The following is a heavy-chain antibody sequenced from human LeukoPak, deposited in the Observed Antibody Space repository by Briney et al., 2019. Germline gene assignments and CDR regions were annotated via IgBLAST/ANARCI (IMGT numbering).Heavy chain of an antibody. J-gene: IGHJ6*02. D-gene: IGHD3-10*01. Sequence: GGSLRLSCAGSGFTFSSYSMNWVRRAPGKGLEWVSSISSSSSYIYYADSVKGRFTISRDNAKNSLYLQMNSLRAEDTAVYYCARAPGDGMDVWGQGTTVTVSS. CDR3: ARAPGDGMDV. V-gene: IGHV3-21*01. CDR2: ISSSSSYI. CDR1: GFTFSSYS.